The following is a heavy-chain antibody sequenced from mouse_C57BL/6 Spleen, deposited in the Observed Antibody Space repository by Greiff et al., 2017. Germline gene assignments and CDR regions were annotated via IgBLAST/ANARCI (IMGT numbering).Heavy chain of an antibody. Sequence: QVQLQQSGPGLVQPSQSLSITCTVSGFSLTSYGVHWVRQSPGKGLEWLGVIWSGGSTDYNAAFISRLSISKDNSKSQVFFKMNSLQADDTAIYYCARLYDGYYDYAMDYWGQGTSVTVSS. J-gene: IGHJ4*01. D-gene: IGHD2-3*01. V-gene: IGHV2-2*01. CDR3: ARLYDGYYDYAMDY. CDR1: GFSLTSYG. CDR2: IWSGGST.